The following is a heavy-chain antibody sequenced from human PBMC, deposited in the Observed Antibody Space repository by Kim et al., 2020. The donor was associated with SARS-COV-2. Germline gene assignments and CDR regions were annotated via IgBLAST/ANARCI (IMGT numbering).Heavy chain of an antibody. CDR2: INHSGST. Sequence: SETLSLTCAVYGGSFSGYYWSWIRQPPGKGLEWIGEINHSGSTNYNPSLKSRVTISVDTSKNQFSLKLSSVTAADTAVYYCARGRAGGGAFDIWGQGTMVTVSS. CDR3: ARGRAGGGAFDI. D-gene: IGHD1-26*01. J-gene: IGHJ3*02. CDR1: GGSFSGYY. V-gene: IGHV4-34*01.